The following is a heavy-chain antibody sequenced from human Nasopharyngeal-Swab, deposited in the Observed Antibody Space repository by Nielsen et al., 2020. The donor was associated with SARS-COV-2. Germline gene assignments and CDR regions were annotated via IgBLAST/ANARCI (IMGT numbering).Heavy chain of an antibody. J-gene: IGHJ4*02. CDR3: AREYSSSSALLDY. V-gene: IGHV4-34*01. Sequence: SETLSLTCAVYGGSFSGYYWSWIRQPPGKGLEWIGEINHSGSTYYNPSLKSRVTISVDTSKNQFSLKLSSVTAADTAVYYCAREYSSSSALLDYWGQGTLVTVSS. CDR1: GGSFSGYY. CDR2: INHSGST. D-gene: IGHD6-6*01.